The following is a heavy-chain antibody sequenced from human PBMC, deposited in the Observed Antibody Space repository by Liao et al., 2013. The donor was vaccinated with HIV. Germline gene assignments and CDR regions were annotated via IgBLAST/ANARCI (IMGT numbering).Heavy chain of an antibody. CDR2: IYTSGST. J-gene: IGHJ6*03. CDR1: GGSISSYY. V-gene: IGHV4-59*10. CDR3: ARDSQLGKDYYYYYMDV. Sequence: QVQLQQWGAGLLKPSETLSLTCTVSGGSISSYYWSWIRQPAGKGLEWIGRIYTSGSTNYNPSLKSRVTMSVDTSKNQFSLKLSSVTAADTAVYYCARDSQLGKDYYYYYMDVWGKGTTVTVSS. D-gene: IGHD7-27*01.